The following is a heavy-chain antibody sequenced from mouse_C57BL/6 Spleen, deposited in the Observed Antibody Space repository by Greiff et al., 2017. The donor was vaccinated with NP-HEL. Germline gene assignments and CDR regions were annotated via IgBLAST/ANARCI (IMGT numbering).Heavy chain of an antibody. CDR1: GYTFTSYW. V-gene: IGHV1-64*01. D-gene: IGHD1-1*01. Sequence: QVQLQQPGAELVKPGASVKLSCKASGYTFTSYWMHWVKQRPGQGLEWIGMIHPNSGSTNYNEKFKSKATLTVDKSSSTAYMQLSSLTSEDSAVYYCARSREDYYGSPYWYFDVWGTGTTVTVSS. J-gene: IGHJ1*03. CDR3: ARSREDYYGSPYWYFDV. CDR2: IHPNSGST.